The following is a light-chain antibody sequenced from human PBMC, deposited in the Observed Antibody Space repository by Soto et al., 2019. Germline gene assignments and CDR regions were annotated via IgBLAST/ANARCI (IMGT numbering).Light chain of an antibody. V-gene: IGKV1-12*01. CDR3: QQTTSFPLT. J-gene: IGKJ4*01. CDR2: VAS. Sequence: DIQVTQSPSSVSASVGDRVTITCRASQGITGWLAWYQQKPGRAPKLLIYVASSLQSGVPSRFSGSGSGTDFTLTISSLQPEDFATYYCQQTTSFPLTFGGGTKVEIK. CDR1: QGITGW.